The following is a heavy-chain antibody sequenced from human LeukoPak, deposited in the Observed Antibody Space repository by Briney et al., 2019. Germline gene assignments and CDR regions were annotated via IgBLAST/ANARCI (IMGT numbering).Heavy chain of an antibody. Sequence: ASVKVSCKASGYTFTGYYMHWVRQAPGQGLEWMGWINPNSGGTNYAQKFQGRVTMTRDTSISTAYMELSRLRSDDTAVYYFARYAEVGSGWYYFDYWGQGTLVTVSS. CDR1: GYTFTGYY. J-gene: IGHJ4*02. CDR3: ARYAEVGSGWYYFDY. V-gene: IGHV1-2*02. CDR2: INPNSGGT. D-gene: IGHD6-19*01.